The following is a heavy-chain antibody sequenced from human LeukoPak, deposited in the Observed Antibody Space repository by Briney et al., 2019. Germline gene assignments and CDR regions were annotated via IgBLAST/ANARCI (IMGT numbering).Heavy chain of an antibody. V-gene: IGHV3-48*01. Sequence: RGSLRLSCAASGFTFSSYSMNWVRQAPGKGLEWVSYISSSSNTIYYADSLKGRFTISRDNARNSLYLQMSNLRAEDTAVYFCARGGGLDVWGQGATVTVSS. CDR3: ARGGGLDV. D-gene: IGHD3-16*01. CDR2: ISSSSNTI. J-gene: IGHJ6*02. CDR1: GFTFSSYS.